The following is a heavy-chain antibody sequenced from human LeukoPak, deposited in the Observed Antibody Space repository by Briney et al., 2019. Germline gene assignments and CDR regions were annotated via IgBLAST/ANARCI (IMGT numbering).Heavy chain of an antibody. V-gene: IGHV4-34*01. CDR3: ARDRLRWPLDY. D-gene: IGHD4-23*01. Sequence: SETLSLTCAVYGGSFSGYYWSWIRQPPGMGLEWIGEINHSGSTNYNPSLKSRVTISVDTSKNQFSLKLSSVTAADTAVYYCARDRLRWPLDYWGQGTLVTVSS. J-gene: IGHJ4*02. CDR2: INHSGST. CDR1: GGSFSGYY.